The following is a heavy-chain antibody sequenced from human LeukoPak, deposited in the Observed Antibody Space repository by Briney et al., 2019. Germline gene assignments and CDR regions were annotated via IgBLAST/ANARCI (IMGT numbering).Heavy chain of an antibody. CDR3: ARFSSSGANDY. J-gene: IGHJ4*02. CDR1: GYSFTSYW. V-gene: IGHV5-51*01. CDR2: IYPDDSDT. D-gene: IGHD1-26*01. Sequence: GESLKISCKGSGYSFTSYWIGWVRQMPGKGLEWMGIIYPDDSDTRYSPSLQGQVTISAAKSISTAYLQWSSLKASDTAMYYCARFSSSGANDYWGQGTLVTVSS.